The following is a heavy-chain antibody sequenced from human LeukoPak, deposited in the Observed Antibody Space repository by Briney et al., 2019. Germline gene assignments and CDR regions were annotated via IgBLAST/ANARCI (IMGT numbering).Heavy chain of an antibody. J-gene: IGHJ4*02. CDR3: ARGPISIFDY. V-gene: IGHV4-34*01. D-gene: IGHD3-9*01. Sequence: PSETLSLTCAVYGGSFCGYYWSWIRQPPRKGLEWIGEINHSGSTNYNPSLKSRVTISVDTSKNQFSLKLSSVSAADTAVYYCARGPISIFDYWGQGTLVTVSS. CDR2: INHSGST. CDR1: GGSFCGYY.